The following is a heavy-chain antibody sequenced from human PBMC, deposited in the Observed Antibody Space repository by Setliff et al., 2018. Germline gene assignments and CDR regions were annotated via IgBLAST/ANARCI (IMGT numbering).Heavy chain of an antibody. Sequence: WASVKVSCKASGYTFRSYGISWVRQAPGQGLEWMGWISAYNGFIVYAQKFQGRVTMTTDTSTNTAYVELRSLRSDDTAVYYCARERATIVVEPDQAFFHHWGQGTLVTVSS. CDR1: GYTFRSYG. CDR3: ARERATIVVEPDQAFFHH. J-gene: IGHJ1*01. V-gene: IGHV1-18*01. D-gene: IGHD2-15*01. CDR2: ISAYNGFI.